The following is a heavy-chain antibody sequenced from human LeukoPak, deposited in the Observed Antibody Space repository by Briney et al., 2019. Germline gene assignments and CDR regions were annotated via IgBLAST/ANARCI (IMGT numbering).Heavy chain of an antibody. J-gene: IGHJ6*02. CDR3: ARDSGGQYGMDV. V-gene: IGHV3-48*04. CDR2: ISPSGTTI. D-gene: IGHD2-15*01. Sequence: PGRSLRLSCAASGFTFSSYGMDWVRQAPGRGLEWVSYISPSGTTIYDADSVKGRFTISRDNARNSLYLQMNSLTAEDTAVYYCARDSGGQYGMDVWGQGTTVTVSS. CDR1: GFTFSSYG.